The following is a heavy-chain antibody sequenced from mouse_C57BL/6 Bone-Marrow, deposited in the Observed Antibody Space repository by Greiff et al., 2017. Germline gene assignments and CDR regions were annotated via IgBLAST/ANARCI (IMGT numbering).Heavy chain of an antibody. CDR1: GYTFTSYW. CDR3: ASSSVHFDY. V-gene: IGHV1-55*01. D-gene: IGHD3-2*02. CDR2: IYPGSGST. J-gene: IGHJ2*01. Sequence: QVQLQQPGAELVKPGASVKMSCKASGYTFTSYWITWVKQRPGQGLEWIGDIYPGSGSTNYNEKFKSKATLTVDKSSSTAYMQLSSLTSEDSAVYYCASSSVHFDYWGQGTTLTVSS.